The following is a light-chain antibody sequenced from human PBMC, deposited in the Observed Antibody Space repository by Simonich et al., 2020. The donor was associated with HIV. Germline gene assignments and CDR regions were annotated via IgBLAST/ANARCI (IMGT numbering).Light chain of an antibody. CDR1: ALPKKC. Sequence: SYELTQPPSVSVSPGQTARITCSGDALPKKCAYWYQQKSGQAPVLVIYEDSKRPSGIPGRFSGSSSGTMATLTISGAHVEDEADYYCYSTYSSANHLVFGGGTKLTVL. CDR3: YSTYSSANHLV. J-gene: IGLJ2*01. V-gene: IGLV3-10*01. CDR2: EDS.